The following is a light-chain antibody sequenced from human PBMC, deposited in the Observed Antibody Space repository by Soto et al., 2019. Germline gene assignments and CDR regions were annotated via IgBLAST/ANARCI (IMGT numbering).Light chain of an antibody. CDR3: QQYAGSTRT. V-gene: IGKV3-20*01. Sequence: EIVLTQSPGTLSLSPGERATLSCRASQFVSSNSLAWYQQKRGQAPRLLIHDASSRATGIPDRFSVSGSGTDGTLTISRLQKEDGAVYDCQQYAGSTRTFCQGTKVDIK. J-gene: IGKJ1*01. CDR2: DAS. CDR1: QFVSSNS.